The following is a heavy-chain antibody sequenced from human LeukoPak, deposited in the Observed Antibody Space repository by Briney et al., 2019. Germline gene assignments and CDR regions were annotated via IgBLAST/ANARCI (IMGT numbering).Heavy chain of an antibody. CDR3: ARAPGVYSYGTPNFDY. J-gene: IGHJ4*02. Sequence: PGGSLRLSCAASGLPFSSYEMNWVRQAPGKGLEWVSYISSSGSTIYYADSVKGRFTISRDNAKNSLYLQMNSLRAEDTAVYYCARAPGVYSYGTPNFDYWGQGTLVTVSS. CDR2: ISSSGSTI. V-gene: IGHV3-48*03. D-gene: IGHD5-18*01. CDR1: GLPFSSYE.